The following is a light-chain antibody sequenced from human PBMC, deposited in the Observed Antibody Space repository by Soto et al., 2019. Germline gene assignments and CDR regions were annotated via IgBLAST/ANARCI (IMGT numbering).Light chain of an antibody. J-gene: IGKJ1*01. V-gene: IGKV1-5*01. CDR3: QQYKA. CDR2: DAS. CDR1: QSLSSY. Sequence: DIQMTQSPSSLSASVGDNITITCRASQSLSSYLAWYQQKPGRAPKLLIFDASSLERGVPSRFSGRGSGTEFRLTISSLQPDDFATYYCQQYKAFGQGTKVDIK.